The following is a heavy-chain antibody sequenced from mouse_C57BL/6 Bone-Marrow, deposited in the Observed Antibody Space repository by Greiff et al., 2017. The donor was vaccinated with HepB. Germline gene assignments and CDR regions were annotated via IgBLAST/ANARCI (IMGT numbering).Heavy chain of an antibody. V-gene: IGHV1-50*01. J-gene: IGHJ3*01. Sequence: VQLQQPGAELVKPGASVKLSCKASGYTFTSYWMQWVKQRPGQGLEWIGEIDPSDSYTNYNQKFKGKATLTVDTSSSTAYMQLSSLTSEDSAVYCCARSSYYGSPWFAYWGQGTLVTVSA. D-gene: IGHD1-1*01. CDR2: IDPSDSYT. CDR1: GYTFTSYW. CDR3: ARSSYYGSPWFAY.